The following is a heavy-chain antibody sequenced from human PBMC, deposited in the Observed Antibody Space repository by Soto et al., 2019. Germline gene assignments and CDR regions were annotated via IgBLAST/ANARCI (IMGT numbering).Heavy chain of an antibody. V-gene: IGHV1-58*01. Sequence: QMQLVQSGPEVKKPGTSVKVSCKASGFTFTSSAVQWVRQARGQRLEWIGWIVVGSGNTNYAQKFQERVTNTRDMSTSTAYMELSSLRSEDTAVYYCAASGIVGATTPRWDYWGQGTLVTVSS. CDR2: IVVGSGNT. D-gene: IGHD1-26*01. CDR1: GFTFTSSA. CDR3: AASGIVGATTPRWDY. J-gene: IGHJ4*02.